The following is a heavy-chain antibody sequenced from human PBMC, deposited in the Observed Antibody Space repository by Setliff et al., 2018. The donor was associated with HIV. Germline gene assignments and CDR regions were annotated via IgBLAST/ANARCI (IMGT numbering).Heavy chain of an antibody. Sequence: PSETLSLTCAVYGGSFSGHYWSWIRQPPGKGLEWIGEITHSGTTNYNPSLKSRVIMSIDTSKNQFSLKLTSVTAADTAVYYCATVIGWNDATDCWGQGTLGTVSS. D-gene: IGHD1-1*01. CDR2: ITHSGTT. J-gene: IGHJ4*02. CDR3: ATVIGWNDATDC. CDR1: GGSFSGHY. V-gene: IGHV4-34*01.